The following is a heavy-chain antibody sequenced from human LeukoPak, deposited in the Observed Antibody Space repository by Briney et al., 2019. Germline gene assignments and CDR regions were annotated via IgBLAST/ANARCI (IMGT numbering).Heavy chain of an antibody. CDR3: ARRAGSYYESSGYYYFDY. J-gene: IGHJ4*02. V-gene: IGHV5-51*01. Sequence: GGSLEISCQGSGYIFTSYWIGWVRQVPGKGLEWMGIIYPGDSDTRYSPSFQGQVTISADKSINTAYLQWSSLKASDTAMYYCARRAGSYYESSGYYYFDYWGQGTLVTVSS. CDR2: IYPGDSDT. CDR1: GYIFTSYW. D-gene: IGHD3-22*01.